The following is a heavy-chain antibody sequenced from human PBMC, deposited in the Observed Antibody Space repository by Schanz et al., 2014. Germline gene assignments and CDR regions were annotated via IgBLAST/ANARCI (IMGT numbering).Heavy chain of an antibody. Sequence: QVQLVESGGGVVQPGRSLRLSCVASGFTFSSYDVFWVRQAPGKGLEWVAILWHDGSKKYYADSVKGRFTVSRDNSKNTLYLQLNSLRAEDTAVYYCVSVYDSSGYVSFNYWGQGTLVTVSS. CDR2: LWHDGSKK. J-gene: IGHJ4*02. CDR1: GFTFSSYD. D-gene: IGHD3-22*01. V-gene: IGHV3-33*01. CDR3: VSVYDSSGYVSFNY.